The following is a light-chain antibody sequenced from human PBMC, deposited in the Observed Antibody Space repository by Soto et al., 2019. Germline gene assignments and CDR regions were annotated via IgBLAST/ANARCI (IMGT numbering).Light chain of an antibody. J-gene: IGLJ1*01. V-gene: IGLV1-47*02. CDR1: SSNIGGNS. CDR2: LGD. Sequence: QSVMTQPPSVSAAPGQKVTISCSGSSSNIGGNSVSWYQQLPGTAPKLLIYLGDQRASGVSDRFSGSKSGTSASLAINGLRSDDEADYYCAAWDDNLNAYVFGSGTKLTVL. CDR3: AAWDDNLNAYV.